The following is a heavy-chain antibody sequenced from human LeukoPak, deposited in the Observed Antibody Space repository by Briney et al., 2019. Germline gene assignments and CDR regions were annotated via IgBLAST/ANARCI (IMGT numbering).Heavy chain of an antibody. V-gene: IGHV4-34*01. CDR3: ARRARAFGDS. D-gene: IGHD3-10*01. CDR2: INHSGST. CDR1: GGSFSGYY. J-gene: IGHJ4*02. Sequence: SETLSLTCAVYGGSFSGYYWSWIRQPPGKGLEWIGEINHSGSTNYNPSLKSRVTISVDTSKNQFSLKLSSVTAADTAVYYCARRARAFGDSWGQGTLVTVSS.